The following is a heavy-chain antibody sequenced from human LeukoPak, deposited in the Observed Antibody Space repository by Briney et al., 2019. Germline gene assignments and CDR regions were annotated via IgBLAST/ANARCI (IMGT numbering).Heavy chain of an antibody. Sequence: PGGSLRLSCAASGFTFSNAWMSWVRQAPGKGLEWVGRIKSKTDGGTTDYAAPVKGRFTISRDDSKNTLHLQMNSLKTEDTAVYYCTTAVYGDYADYWGQGTLVTVSS. V-gene: IGHV3-15*01. CDR3: TTAVYGDYADY. D-gene: IGHD4-17*01. CDR2: IKSKTDGGTT. J-gene: IGHJ4*02. CDR1: GFTFSNAW.